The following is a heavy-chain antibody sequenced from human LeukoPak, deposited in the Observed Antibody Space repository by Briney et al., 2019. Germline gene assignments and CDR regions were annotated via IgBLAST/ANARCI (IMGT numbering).Heavy chain of an antibody. CDR2: ISGSGGDT. CDR1: GFTFSNYA. Sequence: GGSLRLSCAASGFTFSNYAMSWVRQAPGKGLEWVSGISGSGGDTYYADSVKGRFTISRDNAKNTLYLQMNSLRAEDTAVYYCARDYGVLDYWGQGTLVTVSS. J-gene: IGHJ4*02. D-gene: IGHD2-2*01. CDR3: ARDYGVLDY. V-gene: IGHV3-23*01.